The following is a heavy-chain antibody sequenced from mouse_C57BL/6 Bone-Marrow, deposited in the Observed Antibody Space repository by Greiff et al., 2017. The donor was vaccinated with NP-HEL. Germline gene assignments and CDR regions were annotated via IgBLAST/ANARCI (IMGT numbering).Heavy chain of an antibody. CDR2: INPNNGGT. D-gene: IGHD1-1*01. CDR3: ARSHYGSSSLFDY. CDR1: GYTFTDYY. J-gene: IGHJ2*01. Sequence: EVQLQQSGPELVKPGASVKISCKASGYTFTDYYMNWVKQSHGKSLEWIGDINPNNGGTSYNQKFKGKATLTVDKSSSTAYMELRSLTSEDSAVYYCARSHYGSSSLFDYWGQGTTLTVSS. V-gene: IGHV1-26*01.